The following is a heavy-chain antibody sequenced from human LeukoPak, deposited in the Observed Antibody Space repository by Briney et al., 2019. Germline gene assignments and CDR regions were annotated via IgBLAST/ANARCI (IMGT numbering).Heavy chain of an antibody. CDR2: IIPILGIA. CDR3: ARERADFWSGNQAYNWFDP. CDR1: GGTFSSYT. V-gene: IGHV1-69*04. Sequence: ASVKVSCKASGGTFSSYTISWVRQAPGQGLEWMGRIIPILGIANYAQKFQGRVTITADKSTSTDYMERSSLRSEDTPVYYCARERADFWSGNQAYNWFDPWGQGTLVTVSS. D-gene: IGHD3-3*01. J-gene: IGHJ5*02.